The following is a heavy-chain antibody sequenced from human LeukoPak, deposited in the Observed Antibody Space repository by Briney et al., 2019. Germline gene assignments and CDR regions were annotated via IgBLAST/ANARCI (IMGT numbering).Heavy chain of an antibody. V-gene: IGHV1-69*01. CDR3: ASENPIQLWLLGY. Sequence: GASAKVSCKASGGTFSSYAISWVRQAPGQGLEWMGGIIPIFGTANYAQKFQGRVTITPDESTSTAYMELSSLRSEDTAVYYWASENPIQLWLLGYWGQGTLVTVSS. CDR1: GGTFSSYA. D-gene: IGHD5-18*01. CDR2: IIPIFGTA. J-gene: IGHJ4*02.